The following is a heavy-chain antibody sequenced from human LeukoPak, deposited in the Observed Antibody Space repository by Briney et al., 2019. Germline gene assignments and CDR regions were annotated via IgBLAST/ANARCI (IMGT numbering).Heavy chain of an antibody. J-gene: IGHJ5*02. CDR1: GGSLNGYY. D-gene: IGHD6-13*01. V-gene: IGHV4-34*01. Sequence: SETLSLTCAVYGGSLNGYYWSWTRQPPGKRLEWIGEIDHSGSTQYNPSLKSRVTISLDTSKKQFSLKLTSLTAADTAFYYCARYGMAAEGIWWFDPWGQGTLVTVSS. CDR2: IDHSGST. CDR3: ARYGMAAEGIWWFDP.